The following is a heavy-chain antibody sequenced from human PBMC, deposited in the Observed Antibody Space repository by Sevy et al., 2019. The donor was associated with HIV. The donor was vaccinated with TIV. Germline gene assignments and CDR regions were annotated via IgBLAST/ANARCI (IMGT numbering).Heavy chain of an antibody. CDR3: AKDRKVLLVVYAIPFDALDI. J-gene: IGHJ3*02. D-gene: IGHD2-8*02. Sequence: GGSLRLSCAASGFTFSNYGIHWVRQAPGKGLEWVAFIRYDGSNEYYVDPVKGRFTISRDNSKSTLYLQMNSLSAEDTAVYYCAKDRKVLLVVYAIPFDALDIWGQGTMVTVSS. CDR1: GFTFSNYG. CDR2: IRYDGSNE. V-gene: IGHV3-30*02.